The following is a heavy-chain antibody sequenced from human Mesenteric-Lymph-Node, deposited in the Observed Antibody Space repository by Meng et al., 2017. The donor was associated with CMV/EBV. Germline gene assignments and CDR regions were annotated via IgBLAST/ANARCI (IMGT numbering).Heavy chain of an antibody. CDR2: MNANSGST. Sequence: ASVKVSCKASGNTFTSYDINWVRQGTGQGLEWMGWMNANSGSTGYAQKFQGRLTMTRDTSTSTAYMELSSLRSDDTAVYYCTSAPLLLWWDDDVDIWGQGTMVTVSS. V-gene: IGHV1-8*01. J-gene: IGHJ3*02. D-gene: IGHD2-21*01. CDR3: TSAPLLLWWDDDVDI. CDR1: GNTFTSYD.